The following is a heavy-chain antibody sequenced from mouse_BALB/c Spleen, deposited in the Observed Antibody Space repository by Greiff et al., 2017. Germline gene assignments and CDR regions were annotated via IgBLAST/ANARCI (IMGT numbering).Heavy chain of an antibody. CDR1: GYTFTSYV. Sequence: EVQLQQSGPELVKPGASVKMSCKASGYTFTSYVMHWVKQKPGQGLEWIGYINPYNDGTKYNEKSKGKATLTSDKSSSTAYMELSSLTSEDSAVYYCARGVRRQDYAMDYWGQGTSVTVSS. CDR2: INPYNDGT. V-gene: IGHV1-14*01. D-gene: IGHD2-14*01. J-gene: IGHJ4*01. CDR3: ARGVRRQDYAMDY.